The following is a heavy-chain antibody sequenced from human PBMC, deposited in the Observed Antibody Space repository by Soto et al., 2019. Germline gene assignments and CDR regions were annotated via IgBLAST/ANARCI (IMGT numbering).Heavy chain of an antibody. D-gene: IGHD3-3*01. V-gene: IGHV3-11*01. Sequence: VQLLESGGGLVKPGGSLRLSCAASGFIFSDYYMTWIRQAPGKGLEWLSCSSNRDRSTYYADSVKDRFVVSKDNAKNLVYLQMNSLRAEDTAVYFCARAWKIEKFGVISMSKGLDVWGQGTTVTVSS. J-gene: IGHJ6*02. CDR3: ARAWKIEKFGVISMSKGLDV. CDR2: SSNRDRST. CDR1: GFIFSDYY.